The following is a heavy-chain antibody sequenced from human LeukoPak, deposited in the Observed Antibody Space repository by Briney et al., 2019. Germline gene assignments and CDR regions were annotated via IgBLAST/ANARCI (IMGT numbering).Heavy chain of an antibody. V-gene: IGHV3-21*04. CDR2: ISSSSSYI. Sequence: PGGSLRLSCAASGFTFSSYSMNWVRQAPGKGLEWVSSISSSSSYIYYADSVKGRFTISRDNAKNSLYLQMNSLRAEDTAVYYCAKDRGWLQSGDAFDIWGQGTMVTVSS. CDR3: AKDRGWLQSGDAFDI. J-gene: IGHJ3*02. D-gene: IGHD5-24*01. CDR1: GFTFSSYS.